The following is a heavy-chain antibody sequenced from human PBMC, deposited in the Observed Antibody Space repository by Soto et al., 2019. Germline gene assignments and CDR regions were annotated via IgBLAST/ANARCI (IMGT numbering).Heavy chain of an antibody. Sequence: ASVKVSCKASGYTFTNYGFTWVRQAPGQGLEWMGWISAYNGNTNYAQKLQGRLTMTTDPSTSTGYMELRSLTSDDTAVYYCARDDYGDYPDYWGQGTLVTVSS. D-gene: IGHD4-17*01. CDR3: ARDDYGDYPDY. CDR2: ISAYNGNT. CDR1: GYTFTNYG. J-gene: IGHJ4*02. V-gene: IGHV1-18*01.